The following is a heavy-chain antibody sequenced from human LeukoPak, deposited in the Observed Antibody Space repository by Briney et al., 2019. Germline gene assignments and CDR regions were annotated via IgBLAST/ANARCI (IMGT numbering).Heavy chain of an antibody. CDR2: ISSSSSYI. CDR1: GFTFSSYS. Sequence: GGSLRLSCAASGFTFSSYSMNWVCQAPGKGLEWVSSISSSSSYIYYADSVKGRFTISRDNAKNSLYLQMNSLRAEDTAVYYCAQGGYSYGYLFDYWGQGTLVTVSS. D-gene: IGHD5-18*01. J-gene: IGHJ4*02. V-gene: IGHV3-21*01. CDR3: AQGGYSYGYLFDY.